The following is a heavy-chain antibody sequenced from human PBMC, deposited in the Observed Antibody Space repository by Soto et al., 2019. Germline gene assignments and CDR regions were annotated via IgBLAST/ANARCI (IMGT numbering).Heavy chain of an antibody. CDR2: IIPILGIA. D-gene: IGHD3-9*01. CDR3: ARDAPYYDILTDHV. CDR1: GDTFSSYT. Sequence: SVKVSCKASGDTFSSYTISWVRQAPGQGLEWMGRIIPILGIANYAQKFQGRVTITADKSTSTAYMELSSLRSKDTAVYYCARDAPYYDILTDHVWGQGTLVTVSS. J-gene: IGHJ4*02. V-gene: IGHV1-69*04.